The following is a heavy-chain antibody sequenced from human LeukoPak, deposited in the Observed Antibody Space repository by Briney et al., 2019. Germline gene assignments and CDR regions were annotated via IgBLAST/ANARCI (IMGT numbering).Heavy chain of an antibody. CDR2: INPSGGST. Sequence: ASVKVSCKASGGTFSSYAISWVRQAPGQGLEWMGIINPSGGSTSYAQKFQGRVTMTRDTSTSTVYMELSSLRSEDTAVYYCASGRGYSYGTLIWGQGTLVTVSS. J-gene: IGHJ4*02. CDR1: GGTFSSYA. D-gene: IGHD5-18*01. V-gene: IGHV1-46*01. CDR3: ASGRGYSYGTLI.